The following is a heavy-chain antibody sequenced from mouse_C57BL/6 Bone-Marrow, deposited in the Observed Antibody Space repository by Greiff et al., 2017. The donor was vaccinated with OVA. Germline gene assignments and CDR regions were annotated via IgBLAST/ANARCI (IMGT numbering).Heavy chain of an antibody. Sequence: QVHVKQSGAELARPGASVKLSCKASGYTFTSYGISWVKQRTGQGLEWIGEIYPRSGNTYYNEKFKGKATLTADKSSSTAYMELRSLTSEDSAVYFCAGEGGNNDFYYWGQGTTLTVSS. J-gene: IGHJ2*01. CDR2: IYPRSGNT. CDR3: AGEGGNNDFYY. D-gene: IGHD2-1*01. CDR1: GYTFTSYG. V-gene: IGHV1-81*01.